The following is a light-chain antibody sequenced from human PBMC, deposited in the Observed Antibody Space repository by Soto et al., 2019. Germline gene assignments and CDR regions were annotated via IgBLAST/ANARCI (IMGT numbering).Light chain of an antibody. J-gene: IGKJ2*01. Sequence: DIQMTQSPSSLSASVGDRVTITCRASQSISNYLSWYQQKPGKAPNLLIYSASGLQSGVPSRFSGSGSGTDFTLTISSLQPEDVATYYCQESYSTSHTFGQGTKVDI. CDR1: QSISNY. V-gene: IGKV1-39*01. CDR2: SAS. CDR3: QESYSTSHT.